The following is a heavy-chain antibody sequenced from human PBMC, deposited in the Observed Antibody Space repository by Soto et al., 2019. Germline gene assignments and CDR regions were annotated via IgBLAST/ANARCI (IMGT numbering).Heavy chain of an antibody. Sequence: PGGSLRLSCAASGFTFSSYWMSWVRQAPGKGLEWVANIKQDGSEKYYVDSVKGRFTISRDNAKNSLYLQMNSLRAEDTAVYYCASTLRYFDWLFDYWGQGTLVTVSS. CDR3: ASTLRYFDWLFDY. J-gene: IGHJ4*02. V-gene: IGHV3-7*01. CDR1: GFTFSSYW. CDR2: IKQDGSEK. D-gene: IGHD3-9*01.